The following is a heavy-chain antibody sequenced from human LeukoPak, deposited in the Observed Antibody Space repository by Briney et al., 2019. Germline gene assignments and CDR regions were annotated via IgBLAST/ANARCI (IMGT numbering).Heavy chain of an antibody. CDR1: GFTFSAYA. CDR3: VKELLTTTSGSDY. CDR2: INSNGRST. Sequence: PGGSLRLSCSASGFTFSAYAMHWVRQAPGKGLEYVSAINSNGRSTYYADSVRGRFTISRDNSKNTVYLQMSSLRAEDTAVYYCVKELLTTTSGSDYWGQGTLVTVSS. V-gene: IGHV3-64D*09. J-gene: IGHJ4*02. D-gene: IGHD4/OR15-4a*01.